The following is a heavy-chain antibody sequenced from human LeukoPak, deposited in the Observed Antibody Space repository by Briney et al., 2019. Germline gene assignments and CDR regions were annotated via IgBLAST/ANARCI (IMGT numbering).Heavy chain of an antibody. J-gene: IGHJ6*02. V-gene: IGHV5-51*01. CDR3: ARAAAGPTYYYYGMDV. Sequence: GESLKISCKGSGYSFTSYWIGWVRQMPGKGLEWMGIIYAGDSDTRYSPSFQGQVTISADKSISTAYLQWSSLKASDTAMYYCARAAAGPTYYYYGMDVWGQGTTVTVSS. CDR1: GYSFTSYW. CDR2: IYAGDSDT. D-gene: IGHD6-13*01.